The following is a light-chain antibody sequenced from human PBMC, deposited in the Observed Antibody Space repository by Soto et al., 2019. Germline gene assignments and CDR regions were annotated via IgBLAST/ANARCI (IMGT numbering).Light chain of an antibody. CDR1: QSIGNY. Sequence: DIQTSQAPSCLHAPVGDRLSITGRASQSIGNYLNWYQQKPGKAPKLLIYGASGLQSGVPSRFSGSGSGTDFTLTISSLQPEDFASYYCHQAYSSPRTFGQGTKV. V-gene: IGKV1-39*01. J-gene: IGKJ1*01. CDR2: GAS. CDR3: HQAYSSPRT.